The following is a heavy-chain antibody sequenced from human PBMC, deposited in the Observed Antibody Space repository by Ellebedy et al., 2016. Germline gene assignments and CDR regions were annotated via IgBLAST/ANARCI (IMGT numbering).Heavy chain of an antibody. CDR3: AHHDIIRDGYNYGYFDY. J-gene: IGHJ4*02. V-gene: IGHV2-5*02. D-gene: IGHD5-24*01. CDR2: IYWDDDK. CDR1: GFSLSTSGVG. Sequence: SGPTLVKPTQTLTLTCTFSGFSLSTSGVGVGWIRQPPGKALEWLALIYWDDDKRYSPSLKSRLTITKDTSKNQVVLTMTNMDPVDTATYYCAHHDIIRDGYNYGYFDYWGQGTLVTVSS.